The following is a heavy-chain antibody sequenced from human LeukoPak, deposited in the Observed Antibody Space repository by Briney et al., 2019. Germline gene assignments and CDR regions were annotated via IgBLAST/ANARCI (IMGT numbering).Heavy chain of an antibody. Sequence: GGSLRLSCAASGFTFSSSAMSWDRQAPGKGLEWVSGISGSGASTFYADSVKGRFTLSRDNSKNTLYLQMNSLRAEDTAVYYCAKDSGYSSGWYFVWGQGTLVTVSS. CDR2: ISGSGAST. CDR3: AKDSGYSSGWYFV. V-gene: IGHV3-23*01. J-gene: IGHJ4*02. D-gene: IGHD6-19*01. CDR1: GFTFSSSA.